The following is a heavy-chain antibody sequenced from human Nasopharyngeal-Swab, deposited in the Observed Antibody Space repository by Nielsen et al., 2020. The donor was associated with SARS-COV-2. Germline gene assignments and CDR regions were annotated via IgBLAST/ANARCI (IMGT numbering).Heavy chain of an antibody. Sequence: VRQPPGQGLERVSAISGSGGSTYYADSVKGRFTISRDNAKNTLYLQMNSLRAEDAAEYYCAKDHRYPDYYGSGSYYKKHDALNIWGQGTMVTVSS. V-gene: IGHV3-23*01. J-gene: IGHJ3*02. CDR3: AKDHRYPDYYGSGSYYKKHDALNI. D-gene: IGHD3-10*01. CDR2: ISGSGGST.